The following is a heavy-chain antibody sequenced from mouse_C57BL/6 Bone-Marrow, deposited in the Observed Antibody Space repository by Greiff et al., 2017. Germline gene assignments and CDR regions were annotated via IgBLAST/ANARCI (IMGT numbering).Heavy chain of an antibody. D-gene: IGHD1-1*01. V-gene: IGHV1-82*01. CDR1: GYAFSSSW. CDR3: AIYGSSYLLTRYFDV. Sequence: VQLQQSGPELVKPGASVKISCKASGYAFSSSWMNWVKQRPGKGLEWLGRIYPGDGDTNYNGKFKGKATLTADKSSSAAYMQLSNLTSEDSAVYVSAIYGSSYLLTRYFDVWGTGTTVTVSS. J-gene: IGHJ1*03. CDR2: IYPGDGDT.